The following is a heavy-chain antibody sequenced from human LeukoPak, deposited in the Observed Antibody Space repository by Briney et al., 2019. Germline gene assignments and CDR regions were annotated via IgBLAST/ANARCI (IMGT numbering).Heavy chain of an antibody. V-gene: IGHV3-30-3*01. CDR3: ARDPGYSSGWYPFGNDYYYYGMDV. Sequence: GGSLRLSCAASGFTFSSYAMHWVRQARGKGLEWVAGISYDGSNKYYADSVKGRFTISRDNSKNTLYLQMNSLRAEDTAVYYCARDPGYSSGWYPFGNDYYYYGMDVWGQGTTVTVSS. J-gene: IGHJ6*02. D-gene: IGHD6-19*01. CDR2: ISYDGSNK. CDR1: GFTFSSYA.